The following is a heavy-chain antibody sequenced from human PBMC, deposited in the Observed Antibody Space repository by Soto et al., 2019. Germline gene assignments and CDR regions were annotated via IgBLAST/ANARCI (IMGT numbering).Heavy chain of an antibody. J-gene: IGHJ6*02. D-gene: IGHD3-3*01. CDR1: GGSISSGGYY. CDR2: IYYSGST. CDR3: ARDGGYDFWSGSGLGNYYYYGMDV. Sequence: TSETLSLTCTVSGGSISSGGYYWSWIRQHPGKGLEWIGYIYYSGSTYYNPSLKSRVTISVDTSKNQFSLKLSSVTAADTAVYYCARDGGYDFWSGSGLGNYYYYGMDVWGQGTTVTVSS. V-gene: IGHV4-31*03.